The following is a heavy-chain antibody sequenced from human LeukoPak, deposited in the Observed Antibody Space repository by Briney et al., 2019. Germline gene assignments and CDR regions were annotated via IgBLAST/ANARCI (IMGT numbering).Heavy chain of an antibody. CDR1: GYTFTGYY. CDR3: ARGLAVTTGLQFYFDY. J-gene: IGHJ4*02. D-gene: IGHD4-17*01. V-gene: IGHV7-4-1*02. CDR2: INTNTGNP. Sequence: ASVKVSCKASGYTFTGYYMHWVRQAPGQGLEWMGWINTNTGNPTYAQGFTGRFVFSLDTSVSTASLQISSLKAEDTAVYYCARGLAVTTGLQFYFDYWGQGTLVTVSS.